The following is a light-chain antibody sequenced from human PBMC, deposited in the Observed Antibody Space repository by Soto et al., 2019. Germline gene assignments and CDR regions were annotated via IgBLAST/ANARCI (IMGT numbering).Light chain of an antibody. J-gene: IGLJ3*02. CDR1: RSNIGAGYD. Sequence: QSVLTQPPSVSGAPGQRVTISGTGSRSNIGAGYDVHWYQQLPGTAPKLLIYGNSNRPSGVPDRFSGSKSGTSASLAITGLQAEDEADYSCQSYDSSLSGWVFGGGTKLTVL. CDR2: GNS. CDR3: QSYDSSLSGWV. V-gene: IGLV1-40*01.